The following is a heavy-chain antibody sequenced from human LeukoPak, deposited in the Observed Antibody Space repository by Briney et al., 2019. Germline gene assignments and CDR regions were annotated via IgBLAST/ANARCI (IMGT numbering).Heavy chain of an antibody. Sequence: PGGSLRLSCVVSGFTFSSFEMNWVRQAPGRGLEWVSYISSSGSTLYYADSVKGRFSISRDNAKNSLYLQMNSLRAEDTAVYYCVRGLDYNVAWVYWGQGDPGTVSS. CDR1: GFTFSSFE. CDR2: ISSSGSTL. CDR3: VRGLDYNVAWVY. V-gene: IGHV3-48*03. D-gene: IGHD3-10*01. J-gene: IGHJ4*02.